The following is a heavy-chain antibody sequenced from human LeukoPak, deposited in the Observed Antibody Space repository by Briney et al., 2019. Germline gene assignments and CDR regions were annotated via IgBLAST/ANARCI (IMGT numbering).Heavy chain of an antibody. V-gene: IGHV1-18*01. D-gene: IGHD2-2*01. CDR3: ARDECTSASCYCYF. J-gene: IGHJ4*02. Sequence: ASVKVSCKASGYTFTSYDINWVRQAPGQGLEWMGWISAYNGNTNYAQKLQDRVTMTTDTSTSTAYMELRSLRSDDTAVYYCARDECTSASCYCYFWGQGTLVTVSS. CDR2: ISAYNGNT. CDR1: GYTFTSYD.